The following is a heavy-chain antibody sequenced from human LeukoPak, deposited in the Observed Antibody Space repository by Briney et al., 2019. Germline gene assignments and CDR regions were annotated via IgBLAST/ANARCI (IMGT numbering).Heavy chain of an antibody. D-gene: IGHD1-26*01. CDR1: GVTFKNYG. CDR3: AKHLRATNTYIFFGLDV. CDR2: INWNGGGT. V-gene: IGHV3-9*01. Sequence: GGSLRLSCAGTGVTFKNYGMHWVRQPPGKGLEWVSGINWNGGGTDYADSVNGRFTISRDNAKNSLYLQMTSLRPEDTALYYCAKHLRATNTYIFFGLDVWGQGTTVTVSS. J-gene: IGHJ6*02.